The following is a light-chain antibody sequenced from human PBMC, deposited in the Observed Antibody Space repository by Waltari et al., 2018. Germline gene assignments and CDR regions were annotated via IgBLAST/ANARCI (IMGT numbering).Light chain of an antibody. CDR3: KTWNPTLSAVV. CDR1: SSDIGVSF. CDR2: DNN. J-gene: IGLJ3*02. V-gene: IGLV1-51*01. Sequence: QSALTQPPSVSAAPGQKVTISCSGSSSDIGVSFVSWYQHLPGIAPKLLIYDNNERPSGIPDRFSCSKSGTSATLAITGLQTGDEADYYCKTWNPTLSAVVFGGGTKLTVL.